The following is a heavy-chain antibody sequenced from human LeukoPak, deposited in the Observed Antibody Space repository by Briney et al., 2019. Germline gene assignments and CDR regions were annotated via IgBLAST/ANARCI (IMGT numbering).Heavy chain of an antibody. D-gene: IGHD3-10*01. CDR3: AKDLNPGG. Sequence: GGSLRLSCAASGFTFSSYGMHWVRQAPGKGLEWVAVISYDGSNKYYADSVKGRFTISRDNSKNTLYLQMNSLRAEDTAVYYCAKDLNPGGWGQGTLVTVSS. CDR2: ISYDGSNK. CDR1: GFTFSSYG. V-gene: IGHV3-30*18. J-gene: IGHJ4*02.